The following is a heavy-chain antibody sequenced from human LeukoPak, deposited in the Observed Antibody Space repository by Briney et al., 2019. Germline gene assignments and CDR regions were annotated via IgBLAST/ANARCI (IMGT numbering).Heavy chain of an antibody. CDR3: ANQCGGTCSFDY. J-gene: IGHJ4*02. CDR1: GFTFSKYG. Sequence: PGGSLRLSCAASGFTFSKYGMHWVRQAPGKGLEWVAFIRSDGSNTHYADSVKGRFTISRDNSKNTLYLQMNSLRAEDTAVYHCANQCGGTCSFDYWGQGTLVTVSS. CDR2: IRSDGSNT. V-gene: IGHV3-30*02. D-gene: IGHD2-21*01.